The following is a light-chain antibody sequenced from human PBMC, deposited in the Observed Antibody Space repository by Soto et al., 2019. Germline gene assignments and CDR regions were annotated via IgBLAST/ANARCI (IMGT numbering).Light chain of an antibody. CDR2: EVS. Sequence: QSALTQPPSASGSPGQSVTISCTGTSSDVGGYNYVSWYQQHPGKAPKFLIFEVSRRPSGVPDRFSGSKSGNTASLTVSGLQVDDEADDYCSSYAGSNNPVIFGGGTKLTVL. V-gene: IGLV2-8*01. J-gene: IGLJ2*01. CDR3: SSYAGSNNPVI. CDR1: SSDVGGYNY.